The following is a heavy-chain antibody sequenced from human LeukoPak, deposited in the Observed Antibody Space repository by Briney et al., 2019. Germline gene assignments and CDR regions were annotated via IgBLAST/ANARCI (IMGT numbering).Heavy chain of an antibody. CDR3: AHRDPMGGAFDF. J-gene: IGHJ3*01. CDR2: IYWDDDK. Sequence: SGPTLVKPTQTLTLTCTFSGFSLSTNGVGVGWIRQPPGKALEWLALIYWDDDKRYSPSLKSRLTITRDTSKNQVVLTMTNMDPVDTATYYCAHRDPMGGAFDFWGQGTMVTVSS. CDR1: GFSLSTNGVG. V-gene: IGHV2-5*02. D-gene: IGHD3-16*01.